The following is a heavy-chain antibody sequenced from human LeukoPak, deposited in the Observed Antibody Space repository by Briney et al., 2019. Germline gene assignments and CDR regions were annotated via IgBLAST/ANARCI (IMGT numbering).Heavy chain of an antibody. CDR1: GFTVSNNY. CDR3: ARGGYSYGSDY. J-gene: IGHJ4*02. CDR2: IYSGGST. D-gene: IGHD5-18*01. V-gene: IGHV3-53*01. Sequence: GGSLRLSCAASGFTVSNNYMSWARQAPGKGLEWVSVIYSGGSTYYADSVRGRFTISRDNSKNTLFLHMNSLRAEDTAVYYCARGGYSYGSDYWGQGTLVTVSS.